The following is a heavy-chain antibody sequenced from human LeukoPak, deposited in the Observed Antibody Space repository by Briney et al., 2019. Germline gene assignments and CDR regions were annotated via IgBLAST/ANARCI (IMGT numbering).Heavy chain of an antibody. J-gene: IGHJ4*02. CDR1: GFTFSSYA. CDR2: ISGSGGST. CDR3: AKHKQWLVWCYFDY. D-gene: IGHD6-19*01. Sequence: GGSLRLSCAASGFTFSSYAMSWVRQAPGKGLEWVPAISGSGGSTYYADSVKGRFTISRDNSKNTLYLQMNSLRAEDTAVYYCAKHKQWLVWCYFDYWGQGTLVTVSS. V-gene: IGHV3-23*01.